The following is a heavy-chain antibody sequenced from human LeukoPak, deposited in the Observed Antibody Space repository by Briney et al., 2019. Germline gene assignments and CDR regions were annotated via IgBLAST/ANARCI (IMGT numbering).Heavy chain of an antibody. CDR2: ITTSDGNT. D-gene: IGHD7-27*01. Sequence: GGSLRLSCAASGFTFSSYTMSWVRQAPGKGLEWVPTITTSDGNTYYADSVKGRFTVSRDNSKNTLYLQMNSLRAEDTAVYYCAKDGGLWVSAHWGDSWGRGTLVTVSS. V-gene: IGHV3-23*01. J-gene: IGHJ4*02. CDR3: AKDGGLWVSAHWGDS. CDR1: GFTFSSYT.